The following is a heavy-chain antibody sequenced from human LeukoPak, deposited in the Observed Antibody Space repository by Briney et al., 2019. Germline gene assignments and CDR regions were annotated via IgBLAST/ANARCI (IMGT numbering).Heavy chain of an antibody. CDR2: IYSGSST. J-gene: IGHJ4*02. CDR3: ASGEWLVRLFDY. CDR1: GFTVSSNY. V-gene: IGHV3-53*01. Sequence: WGSLRLSCAASGFTVSSNYMSWVRQAPGKGLEWVSVIYSGSSTYYADSVKGRFTISRDNSKNTLYLQMNSLRAEDTAVYYCASGEWLVRLFDYWGQGTLVTVSS. D-gene: IGHD6-19*01.